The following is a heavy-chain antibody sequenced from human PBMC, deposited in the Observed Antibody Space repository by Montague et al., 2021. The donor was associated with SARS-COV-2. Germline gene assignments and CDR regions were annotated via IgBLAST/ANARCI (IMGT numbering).Heavy chain of an antibody. V-gene: IGHV4-4*02. D-gene: IGHD3-22*01. Sequence: SETLSLTCTVSGASVTSNYWWCWVRQPTRELVEWIGVIYHTGNTNNSPSHNNRVSISLDKSKNQLSLRLNSVTAADTAVYYCASPKDGSGYYRPFDYWGQGILVTVSS. CDR1: GASVTSNYW. CDR2: IYHTGNT. CDR3: ASPKDGSGYYRPFDY. J-gene: IGHJ4*02.